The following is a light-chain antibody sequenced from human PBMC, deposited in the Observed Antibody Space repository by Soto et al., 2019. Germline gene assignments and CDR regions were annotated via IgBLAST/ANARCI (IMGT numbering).Light chain of an antibody. J-gene: IGLJ3*02. V-gene: IGLV2-14*01. CDR2: DVS. CDR1: SSDVGGYNY. Sequence: QSALTQPASVSGSPGQSITISCTGTSSDVGGYNYVSWYQQHPGKAPKLMIYDVSNRPSGVSNRFSGSKSGNTASLTISGLQAEDEADYYCSSYISNSTGVFGGGTKLPVL. CDR3: SSYISNSTGV.